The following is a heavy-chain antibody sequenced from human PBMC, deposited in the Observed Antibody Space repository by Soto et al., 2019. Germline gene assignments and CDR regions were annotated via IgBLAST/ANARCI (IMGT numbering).Heavy chain of an antibody. CDR3: ASGEIGDTWRGVPTVAYYYGLAV. CDR2: IDTSGNT. D-gene: IGHD3-10*01. J-gene: IGHJ6*02. CDR1: VDSITTYY. Sequence: SETLSLTCTVSVDSITTYYCSWIRQPAGKGLEWIGRIDTSGNTNYNPSLKSRVTMSLDTSKKQFSLKLTSVTAEDTGVYYCASGEIGDTWRGVPTVAYYYGLAVWVQGTTVTVSS. V-gene: IGHV4-4*07.